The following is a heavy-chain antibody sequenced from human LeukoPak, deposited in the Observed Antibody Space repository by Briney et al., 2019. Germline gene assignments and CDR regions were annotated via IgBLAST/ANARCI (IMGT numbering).Heavy chain of an antibody. D-gene: IGHD3-10*01. CDR1: GFTFSNYA. CDR3: ARAITMVRGVIDY. V-gene: IGHV3-64*01. J-gene: IGHJ4*02. CDR2: ISSNGGST. Sequence: PGGSLRLSCAASGFTFSNYAMHWVRQAPGKGLEYVSAISSNGGSTYYANSVKDRFTISRDNSKNTLYLQMGSLRAEDMAVYYCARAITMVRGVIDYWGQGTLVTVPS.